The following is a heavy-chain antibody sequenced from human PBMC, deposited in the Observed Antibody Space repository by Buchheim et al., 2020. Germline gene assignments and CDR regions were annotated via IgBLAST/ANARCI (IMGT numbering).Heavy chain of an antibody. CDR3: ATDRDGYNSVYYFDY. CDR1: GFSFTSYA. J-gene: IGHJ4*02. Sequence: EVQLLESGGGLTHPGGSLRLSCAASGFSFTSYAMSWVRQAPGKGLEWLSYISSSGSTTYYADSVKGRFTISRDNAKNSVFLQVNSLRAEDTAIYYCATDRDGYNSVYYFDYWGQGTL. CDR2: ISSSGSTT. V-gene: IGHV3-48*03. D-gene: IGHD5-24*01.